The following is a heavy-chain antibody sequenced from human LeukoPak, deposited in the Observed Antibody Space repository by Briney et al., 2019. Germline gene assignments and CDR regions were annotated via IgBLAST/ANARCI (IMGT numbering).Heavy chain of an antibody. V-gene: IGHV4-59*01. Sequence: SETLFLTCTVSGGPLSAYYWTWIRQPPGKGLEWIGYIYDTGNTNYNPSLKSRVTVSVDTSKNQFSLKLTSVTAADTAVYYCASGETGSTLGGYWGQGTLVTVSS. CDR2: IYDTGNT. D-gene: IGHD1-1*01. J-gene: IGHJ4*02. CDR1: GGPLSAYY. CDR3: ASGETGSTLGGY.